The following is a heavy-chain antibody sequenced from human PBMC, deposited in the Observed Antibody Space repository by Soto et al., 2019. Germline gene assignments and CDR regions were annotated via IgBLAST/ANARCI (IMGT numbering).Heavy chain of an antibody. D-gene: IGHD6-25*01. J-gene: IGHJ6*02. CDR3: AKESGGYDSSTRYGLDV. V-gene: IGHV4-31*03. CDR2: IYYSGSR. Sequence: PSETLSLTCTVSGGSISSGGYYWAWIRQRPGKGLEWIGYIYYSGSRDYNPSLKSRVSMSVDASKNQFSLNLTSVTAADTAVYYCAKESGGYDSSTRYGLDVWGQGTTVTVSS. CDR1: GGSISSGGYY.